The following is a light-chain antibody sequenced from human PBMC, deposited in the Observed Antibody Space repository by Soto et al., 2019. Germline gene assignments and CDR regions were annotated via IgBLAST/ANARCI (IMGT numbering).Light chain of an antibody. V-gene: IGKV1-12*01. J-gene: IGKJ4*01. CDR3: QQADSFPLT. CDR2: AAS. CDR1: QSIYKW. Sequence: DIQLTQSPSSVSASIGDRVTISCRASQSIYKWLVWYQQKPGKAPKLLIYAASSLQSGVPSRFSGSGYGTEFTLTISSLQPEDSATYYCQQADSFPLTFGWGTEVAI.